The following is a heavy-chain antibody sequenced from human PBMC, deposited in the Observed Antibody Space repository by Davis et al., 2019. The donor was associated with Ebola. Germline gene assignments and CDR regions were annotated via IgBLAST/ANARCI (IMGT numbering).Heavy chain of an antibody. V-gene: IGHV3-23*01. CDR3: AKESRWYGGYYFDS. CDR1: GFIFRYYA. J-gene: IGHJ4*02. Sequence: GGSLRLSCAASGFIFRYYAMTWVRQAPGKGLEWVSAISGTGGNTDYADSVKGRYTISRDNSKDTLYLQMNSLRAEDTAVYYCAKESRWYGGYYFDSWGQGTLVTVSS. CDR2: ISGTGGNT. D-gene: IGHD6-13*01.